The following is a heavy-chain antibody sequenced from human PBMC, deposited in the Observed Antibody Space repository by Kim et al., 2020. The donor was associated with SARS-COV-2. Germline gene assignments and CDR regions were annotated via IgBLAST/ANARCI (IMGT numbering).Heavy chain of an antibody. D-gene: IGHD5-12*01. J-gene: IGHJ4*01. Sequence: GGSLRLSCAASGFTFDDYAMHWVRQAPGKGLEWVSGISWNSGSIGYADSVKGRFTISRDNAKNSLYLQMNSLRAEDTALYYCAKGSVIVATISPFDYWG. CDR3: AKGSVIVATISPFDY. CDR1: GFTFDDYA. CDR2: ISWNSGSI. V-gene: IGHV3-9*01.